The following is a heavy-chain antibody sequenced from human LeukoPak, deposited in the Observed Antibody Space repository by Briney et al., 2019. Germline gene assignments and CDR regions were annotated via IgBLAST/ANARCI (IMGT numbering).Heavy chain of an antibody. Sequence: PGGSLRLSCAASGFTFSSYWVSWVRQAPGKGLEWVANIKQDGSEKYYVDSVKGRFTISRDNAKNSLYLQMNSLRAEDTAVYYCARGWLRAYYFDYWGQGTLVTVSS. V-gene: IGHV3-7*05. J-gene: IGHJ4*02. CDR1: GFTFSSYW. CDR3: ARGWLRAYYFDY. D-gene: IGHD5-12*01. CDR2: IKQDGSEK.